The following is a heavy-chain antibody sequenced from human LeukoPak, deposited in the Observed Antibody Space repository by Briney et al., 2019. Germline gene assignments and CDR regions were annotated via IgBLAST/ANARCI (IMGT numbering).Heavy chain of an antibody. CDR2: TYYRSKWYN. CDR3: AAMTTVTTLGAFDI. J-gene: IGHJ3*02. CDR1: GDSVSSNSAA. D-gene: IGHD4-17*01. V-gene: IGHV6-1*01. Sequence: SQTLSLTCAISGDSVSSNSAAWNWIRQSPSRGLEWLGRTYYRSKWYNDYAVSVKSRITINPDTSKNQFSLQLNSVTPEDTAVYYCAAMTTVTTLGAFDIWGQGTMVTVSS.